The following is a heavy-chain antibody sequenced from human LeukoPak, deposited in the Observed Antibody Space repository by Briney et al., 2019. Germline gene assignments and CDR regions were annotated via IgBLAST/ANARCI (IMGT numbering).Heavy chain of an antibody. CDR1: GFTFSSYS. V-gene: IGHV3-21*01. D-gene: IGHD6-13*01. Sequence: GGSLRLSCAASGFTFSSYSMNWVRQAPGKGLECVLSISRSSSYIYYADSVKGRFTISRDNAKNSLYLQMNSLRAEDTAVYYCARALKGYSSSWYGIVDYWGQGTLVTVSS. J-gene: IGHJ4*02. CDR3: ARALKGYSSSWYGIVDY. CDR2: ISRSSSYI.